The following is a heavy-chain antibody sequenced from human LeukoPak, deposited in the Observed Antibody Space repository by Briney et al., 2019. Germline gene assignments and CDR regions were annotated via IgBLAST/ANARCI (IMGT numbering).Heavy chain of an antibody. CDR2: IKQDGSEK. CDR1: GFTFSSYW. Sequence: GGSLRLSCAASGFTFSSYWMSWVRQAPGRRLEWVANIKQDGSEKYYVDSVKGRFTISRDNAKNSLYLQMNSLRAEDTAVYYCARRYDSSGYYFDYWGQGTLVTVSS. V-gene: IGHV3-7*01. CDR3: ARRYDSSGYYFDY. D-gene: IGHD3-22*01. J-gene: IGHJ4*02.